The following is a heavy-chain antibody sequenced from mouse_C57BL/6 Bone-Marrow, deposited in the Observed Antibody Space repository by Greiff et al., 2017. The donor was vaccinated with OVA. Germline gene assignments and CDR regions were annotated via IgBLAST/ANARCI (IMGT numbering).Heavy chain of an antibody. J-gene: IGHJ1*03. CDR3: ARQCDYYGSRDWYFDV. CDR2: INSDGGST. D-gene: IGHD1-1*01. Sequence: GGGLVQPGESLKLSCESNEYEFPSHDMSWVRKTPEKRLELVAAINSDGGSTYYPDTMERRFIISRDNTKKTLYLQMSSLRSEDTALYYCARQCDYYGSRDWYFDVWGTGTTVTVSS. CDR1: EYEFPSHD. V-gene: IGHV5-2*01.